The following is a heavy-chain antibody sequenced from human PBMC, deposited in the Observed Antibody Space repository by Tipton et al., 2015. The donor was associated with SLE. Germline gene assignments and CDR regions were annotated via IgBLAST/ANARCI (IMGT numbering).Heavy chain of an antibody. CDR1: GYSITSGYY. CDR3: ARGRTKFDV. Sequence: TLSLTCTVSGYSITSGYYWGWIRQSPGKGLEWIGEVNHSGSTNYNPSLKSRVSISGDTSKKQLSLNLRAVTAADMAVYFCARGRTKFDVWGQGTKVTVSP. J-gene: IGHJ3*01. D-gene: IGHD1-14*01. CDR2: VNHSGST. V-gene: IGHV4-38-2*02.